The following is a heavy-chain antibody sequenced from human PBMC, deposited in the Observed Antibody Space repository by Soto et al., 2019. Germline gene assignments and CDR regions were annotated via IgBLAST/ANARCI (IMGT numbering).Heavy chain of an antibody. CDR1: GGSISSYY. CDR3: ARWVAGTTSFDF. Sequence: SETLSLTCTVSGGSISSYYWSWIRQPPGKGLEWIGYIYYSGSTYYNPSLKSRVTISVDTSKNQFSLKLSSVTAADTAVYYCARWVAGTTSFDFWGQGTLVPVSS. J-gene: IGHJ4*02. V-gene: IGHV4-59*12. D-gene: IGHD1-1*01. CDR2: IYYSGST.